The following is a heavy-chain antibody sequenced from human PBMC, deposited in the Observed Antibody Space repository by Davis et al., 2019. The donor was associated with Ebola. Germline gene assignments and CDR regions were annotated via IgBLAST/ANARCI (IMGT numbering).Heavy chain of an antibody. J-gene: IGHJ6*02. CDR1: GFTFSDYY. CDR2: ISSSGSTI. V-gene: IGHV3-11*01. D-gene: IGHD6-13*01. CDR3: ARSYSSSWYGEYYYYYYGMDV. Sequence: GGSLRLSCAASGFTFSDYYMSWIRQAPGKGLEWVSYISSSGSTIYYADSVKGRFTISRDNAKNSLYLQMNSLRAEDTAVYYCARSYSSSWYGEYYYYYYGMDVWGQGTTVTVFS.